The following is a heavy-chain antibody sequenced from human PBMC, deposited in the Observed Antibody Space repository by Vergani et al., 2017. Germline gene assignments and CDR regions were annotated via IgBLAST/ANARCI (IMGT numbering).Heavy chain of an antibody. CDR2: ISPDGFRT. V-gene: IGHV1-46*03. CDR3: AREPPLTGFFDY. D-gene: IGHD3-9*01. Sequence: QVQLVQSGAAVGKPGASVKISCKASGYPFTAYYIHWVRQAPEQGLEWVGVISPDGFRTFYAQKFQGIVTITSDTSTSTVYVEVTSLSSDDPAVYYCAREPPLTGFFDYWGQGTLVTVSS. J-gene: IGHJ4*02. CDR1: GYPFTAYY.